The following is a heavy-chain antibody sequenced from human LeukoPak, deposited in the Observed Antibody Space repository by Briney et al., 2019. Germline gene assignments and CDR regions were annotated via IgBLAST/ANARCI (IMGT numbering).Heavy chain of an antibody. CDR3: VREYHGGYFDF. J-gene: IGHJ4*02. V-gene: IGHV1-46*03. CDR2: VYPSAGTS. Sequence: ASVKVSCKASGYIFTSYYMHWVRQAPGQGLEWLGVVYPSAGTSDPAQRFRARITLSDDTSTSTDYMELRSLKSEDTAIYFCVREYHGGYFDFWGQGTLVTVSS. CDR1: GYIFTSYY. D-gene: IGHD3-16*01.